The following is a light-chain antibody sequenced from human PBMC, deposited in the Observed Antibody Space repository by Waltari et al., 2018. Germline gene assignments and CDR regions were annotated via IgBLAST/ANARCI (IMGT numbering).Light chain of an antibody. CDR2: EVT. J-gene: IGLJ1*01. Sequence: QSALTQPASVSGSPGQSITISCTGTSSDVGSYSLVSWYQQHPGNAPKLMIYEVTKRPPGVSNRFSGSRSGNTASLTISGLQAEDEADYYCCSYAASQSYVFGTGTKVTVL. CDR3: CSYAASQSYV. CDR1: SSDVGSYSL. V-gene: IGLV2-23*02.